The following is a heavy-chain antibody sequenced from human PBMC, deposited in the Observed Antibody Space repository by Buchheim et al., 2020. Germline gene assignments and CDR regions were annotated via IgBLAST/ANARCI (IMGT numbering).Heavy chain of an antibody. Sequence: QVQLQQWGAGLLKPSETLSLTCAVYGGSFSGYYWSWIRQPPGKGLEWLGEINHSGSTNYNPSLKSRVTISVEPSNNPFSLKLSSVTAADTAVYYCARSISPTPADDAFDIWGQVT. V-gene: IGHV4-34*01. D-gene: IGHD2-2*02. CDR1: GGSFSGYY. J-gene: IGHJ3*02. CDR2: INHSGST. CDR3: ARSISPTPADDAFDI.